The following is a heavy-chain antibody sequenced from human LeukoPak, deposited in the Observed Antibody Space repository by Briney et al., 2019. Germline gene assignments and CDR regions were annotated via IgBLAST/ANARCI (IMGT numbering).Heavy chain of an antibody. Sequence: GASVKVSCKVSEYTLTELSMHWVRQAPGKGLEWLGGFDPEDGEIIYAQKVQGRVTMSDDTSTDTAYMELGSLRSDDTAVYYCAADRGDYSGSYWTAFDIWGQGTMVTVSS. CDR3: AADRGDYSGSYWTAFDI. V-gene: IGHV1-24*01. J-gene: IGHJ3*02. CDR2: FDPEDGEI. D-gene: IGHD1-26*01. CDR1: EYTLTELS.